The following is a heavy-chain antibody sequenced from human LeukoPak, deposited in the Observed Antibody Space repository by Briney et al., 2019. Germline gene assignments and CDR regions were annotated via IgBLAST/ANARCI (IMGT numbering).Heavy chain of an antibody. CDR3: TRLWGDCGGDCYSHDF. D-gene: IGHD2-21*02. V-gene: IGHV3-73*01. CDR1: GFTFSGSV. Sequence: GGSLRLSCAASGFTFSGSVMHWVRQASGRGLEWVGRIRSKANSYATAYAASVKGRFTISRDDSKNTAYLQMNSLRTGDTAVYYCTRLWGDCGGDCYSHDFWGQGTLVTVSS. CDR2: IRSKANSYAT. J-gene: IGHJ4*02.